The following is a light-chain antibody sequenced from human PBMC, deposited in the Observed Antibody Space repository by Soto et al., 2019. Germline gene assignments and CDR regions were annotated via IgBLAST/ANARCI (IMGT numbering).Light chain of an antibody. CDR1: QNISNS. V-gene: IGKV1-33*01. CDR3: HQDDDVPDS. CDR2: DAS. J-gene: IGKJ2*03. Sequence: DIQMTQSTSSLSASVGDRVTVTCQMSQNISNSLSWFHESPGKAPQLLITDASHLEPGVPSRFTGPGDGTHFTLTITSLQPDDKGRFYCHQDDDVPDSFGQGTSLQI.